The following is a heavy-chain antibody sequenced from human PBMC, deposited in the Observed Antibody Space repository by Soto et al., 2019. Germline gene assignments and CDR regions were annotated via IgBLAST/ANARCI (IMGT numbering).Heavy chain of an antibody. CDR1: GGTFSRYA. CDR3: ASHRARIAVAGFDY. J-gene: IGHJ4*02. D-gene: IGHD6-19*01. CDR2: IIPIFGTA. V-gene: IGHV1-69*06. Sequence: AVKVSCKACGGTFSRYAISWVRQAPGQGLEWMGGIIPIFGTANYAQKFQGRVTITADKSTSTAYMELSSLRSEDTAVYYCASHRARIAVAGFDYWGQGTLVTVSS.